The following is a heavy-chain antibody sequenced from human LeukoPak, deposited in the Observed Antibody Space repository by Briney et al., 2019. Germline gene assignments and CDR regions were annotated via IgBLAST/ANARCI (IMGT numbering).Heavy chain of an antibody. CDR3: ARVHSDYGDNVPYHYYYYMDV. CDR2: IIPIFGTA. Sequence: SVKVSCKASGGTFSSYAISWVRQAPGQGLEWMGGIIPIFGTANYAQKFQGRVTITADESTSTAYMELSSLRSEDTAVYYCARVHSDYGDNVPYHYYYYMDVWGKGTTVTISS. J-gene: IGHJ6*03. V-gene: IGHV1-69*13. D-gene: IGHD4-17*01. CDR1: GGTFSSYA.